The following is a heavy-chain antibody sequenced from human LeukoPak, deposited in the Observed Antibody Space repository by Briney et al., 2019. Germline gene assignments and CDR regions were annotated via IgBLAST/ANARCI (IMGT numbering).Heavy chain of an antibody. CDR2: IRSSSSTI. Sequence: PGGSLRLSCAASGFTFSSYSMNWVRQAPGKGLEWVSYIRSSSSTIYYASSVKGRFTISRDNAKNSLYLQMNSLRAEDTAVYYCASARGSYYVDYCGQGTLVTVSS. V-gene: IGHV3-48*01. D-gene: IGHD1-26*01. J-gene: IGHJ4*02. CDR1: GFTFSSYS. CDR3: ASARGSYYVDY.